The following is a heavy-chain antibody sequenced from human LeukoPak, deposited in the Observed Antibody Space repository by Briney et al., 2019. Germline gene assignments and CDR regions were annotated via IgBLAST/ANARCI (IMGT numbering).Heavy chain of an antibody. D-gene: IGHD4/OR15-4a*01. CDR2: INFDGITT. V-gene: IGHV3-74*01. CDR1: GFTFSRFR. Sequence: QSGGSLRLSCAASGFTFSRFRMHWVRQAPGKGPVWISRINFDGITTTYADSVKGRFTISRDNAKNTLYLQMNSLRAEDTAVYYCARTHYGGAYGDYWGQGTLVTVSS. J-gene: IGHJ4*02. CDR3: ARTHYGGAYGDY.